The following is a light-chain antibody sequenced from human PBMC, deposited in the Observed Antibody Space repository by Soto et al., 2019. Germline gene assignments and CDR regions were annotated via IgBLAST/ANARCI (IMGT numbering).Light chain of an antibody. J-gene: IGLJ3*02. Sequence: QSVLTQPPSASGTPGQRVIISCSGSSSNIGSNTVNWYQQLPGTAPKLLIYSKDQRPSGVPDRFSASNSGTAASLAISGLQSEVEADYYCAAWDDSLNGWVFGGGTKLTVL. CDR1: SSNIGSNT. CDR2: SKD. CDR3: AAWDDSLNGWV. V-gene: IGLV1-44*01.